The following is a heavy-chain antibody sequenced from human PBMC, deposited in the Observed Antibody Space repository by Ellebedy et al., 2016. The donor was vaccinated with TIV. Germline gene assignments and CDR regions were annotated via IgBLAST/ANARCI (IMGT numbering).Heavy chain of an antibody. Sequence: HTGGSLRLSCAASGFTFSNYWMHWVRKAPGKGLVWVSRINSDGSSISYADSVKGRFTISRDNAKNTLYLQMNSLRAEDTAVYYCARIGGGLYYYDTTGYWLWGQGTLVTVPS. V-gene: IGHV3-74*01. CDR2: INSDGSSI. CDR3: ARIGGGLYYYDTTGYWL. CDR1: GFTFSNYW. J-gene: IGHJ4*02. D-gene: IGHD3-22*01.